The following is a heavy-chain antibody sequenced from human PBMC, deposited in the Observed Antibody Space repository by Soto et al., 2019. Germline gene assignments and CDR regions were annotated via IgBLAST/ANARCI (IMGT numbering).Heavy chain of an antibody. CDR3: AKDAVSGDGVWLLDS. Sequence: EVQLVESGGGLVQPGGSLRLSCAASGFTFYRYAMTWARQAPGKGLEWVASLLRSDSSTYYANSVKGRFTISSDISSNSLYLQMDGLRAEDTAVYYCAKDAVSGDGVWLLDSWGQGTVVTVSS. J-gene: IGHJ5*02. CDR1: GFTFYRYA. D-gene: IGHD4-17*01. CDR2: LLRSDSST. V-gene: IGHV3-23*04.